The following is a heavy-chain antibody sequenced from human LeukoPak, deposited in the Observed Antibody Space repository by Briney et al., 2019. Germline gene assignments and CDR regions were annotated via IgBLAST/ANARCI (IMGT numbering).Heavy chain of an antibody. J-gene: IGHJ6*02. CDR2: ISSGGHNI. Sequence: PGGSLRLSCAASDFTFGRYSMNWFRQAPGAGLEWVSSISSGGHNIFYADPVKGRFTISRDNAKNSLYLQMNSLRAEDTAVYYCTRVVVVPAASYYYYYGMDVWGQGTTVTVSS. D-gene: IGHD2-2*01. CDR3: TRVVVVPAASYYYYYGMDV. CDR1: DFTFGRYS. V-gene: IGHV3-21*01.